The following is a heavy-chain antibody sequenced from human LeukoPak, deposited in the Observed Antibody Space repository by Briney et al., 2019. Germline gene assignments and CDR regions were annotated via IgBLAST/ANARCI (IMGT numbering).Heavy chain of an antibody. J-gene: IGHJ4*02. CDR2: INHSGST. CDR1: GGSFSGYY. CDR3: ARHALTTVTDGFDY. V-gene: IGHV4-34*01. Sequence: SETLSLTCAVYGGSFSGYYWNWIRQPPGKGLEWIGEINHSGSTNYNPSLKSRVTISVDTSKNQFSLKLSSVTAADTAVYYCARHALTTVTDGFDYWGQGTLVTLSS. D-gene: IGHD4-17*01.